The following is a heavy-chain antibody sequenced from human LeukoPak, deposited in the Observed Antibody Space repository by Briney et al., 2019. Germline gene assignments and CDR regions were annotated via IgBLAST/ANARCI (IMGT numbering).Heavy chain of an antibody. CDR1: GGSISSYY. D-gene: IGHD3-3*01. V-gene: IGHV4-34*01. Sequence: SETLSLTCTVSGGSISSYYWSWIRQPPGKGLEWIGEINHSGSTNYNPSLKSRVTISVDTSKNQFSLKLSSVTAADTAVYYCARGGIFGVVKKIKSCFDYWGQGTLVTVSS. CDR2: INHSGST. CDR3: ARGGIFGVVKKIKSCFDY. J-gene: IGHJ4*02.